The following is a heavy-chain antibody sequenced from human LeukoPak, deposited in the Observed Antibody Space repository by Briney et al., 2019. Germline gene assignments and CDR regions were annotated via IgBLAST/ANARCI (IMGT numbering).Heavy chain of an antibody. CDR3: ARDHYYGSGSPDY. V-gene: IGHV3-48*02. CDR2: ISSSSSTI. J-gene: IGHJ4*02. D-gene: IGHD3-10*01. CDR1: GFTFSSYA. Sequence: GGSLRLSCAASGFTFSSYAMSWVRQAPGKGLEWVSYISSSSSTIYYADSVKGRFTISRDNAKNSLYLQMNSLRDEDTAVYYCARDHYYGSGSPDYWGQGALVTVSS.